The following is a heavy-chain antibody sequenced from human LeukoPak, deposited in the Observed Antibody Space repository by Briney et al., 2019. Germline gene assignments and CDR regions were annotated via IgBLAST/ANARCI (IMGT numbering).Heavy chain of an antibody. Sequence: PSETLSLICTVSGGSISSHYWSWIRQPPGKGLEWIGYVENYGRTECIPSLQSRVTLSVDTSKNQFSLKLNSVTAADTAVYYCAGGVFGAYFDLWGQGTLVTVSS. V-gene: IGHV4-59*11. CDR3: AGGVFGAYFDL. CDR1: GGSISSHY. D-gene: IGHD3-10*01. J-gene: IGHJ4*02. CDR2: VENYGRT.